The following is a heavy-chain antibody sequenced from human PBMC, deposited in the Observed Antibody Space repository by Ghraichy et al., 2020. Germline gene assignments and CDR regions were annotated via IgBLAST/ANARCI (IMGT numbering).Heavy chain of an antibody. CDR1: GFSFRDYG. CDR3: AKRATYTSSSPFSYYYYMDV. D-gene: IGHD6-6*01. Sequence: GGSLRLSCAASGFSFRDYGMHWVRQAPGKGLEWVAFIRYDEVSKYHGDSVKGRFTISRDNSKNTVYLQMNSLRPEDTAVYYCAKRATYTSSSPFSYYYYMDVWGKGTTVTVSS. J-gene: IGHJ6*03. CDR2: IRYDEVSK. V-gene: IGHV3-30*02.